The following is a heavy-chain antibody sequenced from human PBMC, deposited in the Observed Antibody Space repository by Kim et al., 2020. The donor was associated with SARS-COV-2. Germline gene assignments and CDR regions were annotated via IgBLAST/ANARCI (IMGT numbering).Heavy chain of an antibody. J-gene: IGHJ4*02. CDR1: GYTFTGYY. CDR3: ARSSWYLPYFDY. V-gene: IGHV1-2*02. D-gene: IGHD6-13*01. CDR2: INPNSGGT. Sequence: ASVKVSCKASGYTFTGYYMHWVRQAPGQGLEWMGWINPNSGGTNYAQKFQGRVTMTRDTSISTAYMELSRLRSDDTAVYYCARSSWYLPYFDYWGQGTLVTVSS.